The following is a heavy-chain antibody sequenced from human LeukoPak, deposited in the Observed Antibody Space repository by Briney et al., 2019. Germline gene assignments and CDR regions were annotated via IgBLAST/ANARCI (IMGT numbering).Heavy chain of an antibody. D-gene: IGHD2-21*02. J-gene: IGHJ6*03. Sequence: SETLSLTCNVSGGSFNGYYWTWIRQPPGKGLEWIGEINHIGTTNHNPSLKSRVTVSTDTSKKQFFLKLTSVTAADTALYYCARLVVTAPQYHYYMDVWGEGTTVTVSS. CDR2: INHIGTT. V-gene: IGHV4-34*01. CDR3: ARLVVTAPQYHYYMDV. CDR1: GGSFNGYY.